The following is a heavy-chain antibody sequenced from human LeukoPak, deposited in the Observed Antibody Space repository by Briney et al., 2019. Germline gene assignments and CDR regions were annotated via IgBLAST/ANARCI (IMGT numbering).Heavy chain of an antibody. V-gene: IGHV3-21*01. CDR3: ARGLGPDAFDI. CDR2: ISSSSSYI. CDR1: GFTFRSYS. Sequence: GGSLRLSCAASGFTFRSYSMNWVRQAPGKGLEWVSSISSSSSYIYYADSVKGRFTISRDNAKNSLYLQMNSLRAEDTAVYYCARGLGPDAFDIWGQGTMVTVSS. J-gene: IGHJ3*02.